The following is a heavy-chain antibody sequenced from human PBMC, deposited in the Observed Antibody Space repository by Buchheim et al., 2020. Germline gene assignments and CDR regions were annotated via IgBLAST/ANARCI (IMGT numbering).Heavy chain of an antibody. D-gene: IGHD6-25*01. CDR3: ARGIAATANPNWFDP. CDR2: ITSDGSGP. CDR1: GFSFSSYW. J-gene: IGHJ5*02. V-gene: IGHV3-74*01. Sequence: EVQLVESGGGLVQPGGSLRLSCAASGFSFSSYWMHWVRQAPGRGLVWVSRITSDGSGPGYADSVTGRLPISRDNAKNTLYLQMNSLSPEDTAVYFCARGIAATANPNWFDPWGQGTL.